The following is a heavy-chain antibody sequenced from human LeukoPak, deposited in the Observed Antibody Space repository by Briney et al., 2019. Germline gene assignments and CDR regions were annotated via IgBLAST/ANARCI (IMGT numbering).Heavy chain of an antibody. CDR2: ISGSGGST. J-gene: IGHJ4*02. D-gene: IGHD3-3*01. V-gene: IGHV3-23*01. Sequence: GGSLRLSCAASGFTFSSYAMSWVRQAPGKGLEWVSAISGSGGSTYYADSVKGRFTISRDNSKNTLYLQMNSLRAEDTAVYYCAKDREGVLRFLEWSKRGYYFDYWGQGTLVTVSS. CDR3: AKDREGVLRFLEWSKRGYYFDY. CDR1: GFTFSSYA.